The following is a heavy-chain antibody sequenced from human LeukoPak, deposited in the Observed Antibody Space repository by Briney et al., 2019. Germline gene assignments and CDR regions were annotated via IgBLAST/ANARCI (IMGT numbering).Heavy chain of an antibody. Sequence: PGRSLRLSCAASGFTFSSYAMHWVRQAPGKGLEWVAVISYDGSNKYYADSVKGRFTISRDNSKNTLYLQMNSLRAEDTAVYYCARENHLPLWIQLHYYGMDVWGQGTTVTVSS. V-gene: IGHV3-30-3*01. CDR3: ARENHLPLWIQLHYYGMDV. D-gene: IGHD5-18*01. CDR2: ISYDGSNK. CDR1: GFTFSSYA. J-gene: IGHJ6*02.